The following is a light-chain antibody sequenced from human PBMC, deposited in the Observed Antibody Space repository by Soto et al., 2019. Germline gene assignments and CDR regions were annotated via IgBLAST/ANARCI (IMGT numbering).Light chain of an antibody. V-gene: IGKV3-20*01. CDR1: QSVSSNS. J-gene: IGKJ2*01. CDR3: QQYGSSPYT. Sequence: EIVLTQSPGTLSLSPGERATLSCRASQSVSSNSLAWYQQKPGQAPRLFIYGASSRATGIPDRFSGSESGAEFTLTISRLEPEGFAVYYCQQYGSSPYTFGQGTKLEIK. CDR2: GAS.